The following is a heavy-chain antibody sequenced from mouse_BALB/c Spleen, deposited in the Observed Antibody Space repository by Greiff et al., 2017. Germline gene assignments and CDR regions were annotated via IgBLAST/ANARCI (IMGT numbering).Heavy chain of an antibody. CDR3: ARQPETWFDY. CDR2: ISNGGGST. CDR1: GFTFSSYT. V-gene: IGHV5-12-2*01. Sequence: EVKLMESGGGLVQPGGSLKLSCAASGFTFSSYTMSWVRQTPEKRLEWVAYISNGGGSTYYPDTVKGRFTISRDNAKNTLYLQMSSLKSEDTAMYYCARQPETWFDYWGQGTLVTVSA. J-gene: IGHJ3*01.